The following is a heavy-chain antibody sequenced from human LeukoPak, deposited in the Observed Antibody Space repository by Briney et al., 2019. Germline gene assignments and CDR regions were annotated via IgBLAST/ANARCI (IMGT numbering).Heavy chain of an antibody. J-gene: IGHJ4*02. Sequence: GGSLRLSCAASGFTFSSYGMHWVRQAPGKGLEWVGWISAYNGNTNYAQKLQGRVTMTTDTSTSTAYMELRSLRSDDTAVYYCARGGYSYGYLDYWGQGTLVTVSS. D-gene: IGHD5-18*01. CDR3: ARGGYSYGYLDY. V-gene: IGHV1-18*01. CDR1: GFTFSSYG. CDR2: ISAYNGNT.